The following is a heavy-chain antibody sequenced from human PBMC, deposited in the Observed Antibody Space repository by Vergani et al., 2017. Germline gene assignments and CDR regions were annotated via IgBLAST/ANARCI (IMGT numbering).Heavy chain of an antibody. CDR3: ARGAITFGFDYYYYYMDV. CDR2: ISGSGGST. CDR1: GFTFSSYA. J-gene: IGHJ6*03. D-gene: IGHD3-16*01. V-gene: IGHV3-23*04. Sequence: EVQLVESGGGLVQPGGSLRLSCAASGFTFSSYAMSWVRQAPGKGLEWVSAISGSGGSTYYADSVKGRFTISRDNSKNTLYLQMNSLRAEDTAVYYCARGAITFGFDYYYYYMDVWGKGTTVTVSS.